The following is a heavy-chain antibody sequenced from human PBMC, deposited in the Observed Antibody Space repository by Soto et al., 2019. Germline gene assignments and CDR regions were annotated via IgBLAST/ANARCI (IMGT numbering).Heavy chain of an antibody. V-gene: IGHV3-23*01. CDR3: ANKVAGFYFDY. J-gene: IGHJ4*02. Sequence: GGSLRLSCAASGFTFSSYAMSWVRQAPGKGLEWVSAISGSGGSTYYADSVKGRFTISRDNSKNTLHLQMNSLRAEDTAVYYCANKVAGFYFDYWGQGTLVTVSS. D-gene: IGHD2-15*01. CDR1: GFTFSSYA. CDR2: ISGSGGST.